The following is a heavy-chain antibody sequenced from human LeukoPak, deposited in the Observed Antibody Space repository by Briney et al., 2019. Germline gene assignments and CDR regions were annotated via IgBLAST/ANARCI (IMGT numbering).Heavy chain of an antibody. V-gene: IGHV4-59*08. J-gene: IGHJ3*02. Sequence: SETLSLTCTVSGGSISSHYWSWIRQPPGKGLEWIGYIYYSGSTNYNPSLKSRVTILVDMSKNQFSLKLSSVTAADTAVYYCARARYANAWYAFDIWGHGTMVTVSS. CDR1: GGSISSHY. D-gene: IGHD2-2*01. CDR3: ARARYANAWYAFDI. CDR2: IYYSGST.